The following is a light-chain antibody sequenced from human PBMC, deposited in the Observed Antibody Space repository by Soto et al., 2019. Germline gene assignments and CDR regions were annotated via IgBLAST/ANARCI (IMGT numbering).Light chain of an antibody. CDR1: QSVSNSY. V-gene: IGKV3-20*01. Sequence: EIVLTQSPGTLSLSPGERATLSCRASQSVSNSYLAWYQQKPGQAPRLLIYGVSSRATGIPDRFSGSGSGTDFTLTISRLEAEDFAVYYCHQYGSSPYTFGQVTKLEI. J-gene: IGKJ2*01. CDR2: GVS. CDR3: HQYGSSPYT.